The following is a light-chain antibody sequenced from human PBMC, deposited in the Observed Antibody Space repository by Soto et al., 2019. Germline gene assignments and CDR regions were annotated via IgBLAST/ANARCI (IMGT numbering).Light chain of an antibody. CDR3: QQYNNGLALT. CDR2: GAS. J-gene: IGKJ4*01. Sequence: EIVMTQSPATLSVSPGERATLSCRASQSVSSNLAWYQQKPGQAPRLLIYGASTRATGIPARFSGSGSGTEFTLTISSLQSEDFAVYYCQQYNNGLALTFGAGTTV. CDR1: QSVSSN. V-gene: IGKV3-15*01.